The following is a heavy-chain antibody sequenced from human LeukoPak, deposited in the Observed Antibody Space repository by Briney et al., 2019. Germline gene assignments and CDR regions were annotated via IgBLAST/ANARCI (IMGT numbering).Heavy chain of an antibody. CDR2: ISAFNGEI. D-gene: IGHD3-16*01. CDR1: GYTFTNYG. Sequence: ASVTISCKASGYTFTNYGINWVRQAPGQGLEWMGWISAFNGEIYLAQRSQGRVSMTTDTTTDTVYMEPKSLRSDDTAVYFCTRGASTAYSGDYWGQGTLVTVSS. J-gene: IGHJ4*02. CDR3: TRGASTAYSGDY. V-gene: IGHV1-18*01.